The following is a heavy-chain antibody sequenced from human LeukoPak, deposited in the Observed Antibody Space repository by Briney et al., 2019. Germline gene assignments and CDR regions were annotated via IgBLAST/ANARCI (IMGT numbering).Heavy chain of an antibody. CDR1: GGSISSGDYY. Sequence: PSQTLSLTCTVSGGSISSGDYYWSWIRQPAGKGLEWIGRIYNSGSTNYNPSLKSRVSMSVDTSKNQFSLKLSSVTAADTAVYYCARAHVEWLEVNWFDPWGQGTLVTVSS. CDR2: IYNSGST. V-gene: IGHV4-61*02. D-gene: IGHD3-3*01. J-gene: IGHJ5*02. CDR3: ARAHVEWLEVNWFDP.